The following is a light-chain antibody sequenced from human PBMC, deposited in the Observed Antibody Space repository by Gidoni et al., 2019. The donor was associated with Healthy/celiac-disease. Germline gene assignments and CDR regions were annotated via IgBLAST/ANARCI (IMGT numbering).Light chain of an antibody. CDR1: SSDVGGYNY. CDR2: EVS. J-gene: IGLJ2*01. Sequence: QSALTQPASVSGSPGQSITISCTGTSSDVGGYNYVSWYQQHPGKAPKLILYEVSNRPSGVSNRFSGSRSGSTAALTISGLQAEDEADYYCSSYTSSSTLVFGGGTKLTVL. V-gene: IGLV2-14*01. CDR3: SSYTSSSTLV.